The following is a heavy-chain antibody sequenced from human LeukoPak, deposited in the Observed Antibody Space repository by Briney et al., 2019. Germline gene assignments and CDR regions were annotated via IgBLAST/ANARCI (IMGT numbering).Heavy chain of an antibody. CDR2: IFYSGST. CDR1: GESFHGYH. J-gene: IGHJ4*02. D-gene: IGHD6-19*01. CDR3: ARVGSGGAWFDF. V-gene: IGHV4-34*12. Sequence: SETLSLTCAVYGESFHGYHWTWIRQPPGKGLEWIGNIFYSGSTYYSPSLKSRVTISVDTSKNQFSLKMTSVTAADTAVYFCARVGSGGAWFDFWGQGTLVTVSS.